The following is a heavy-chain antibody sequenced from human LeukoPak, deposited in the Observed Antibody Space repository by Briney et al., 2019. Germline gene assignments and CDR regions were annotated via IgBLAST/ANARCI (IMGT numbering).Heavy chain of an antibody. CDR3: AREGVWNWFDP. CDR1: GFTFSYYA. CDR2: ISDSGGET. Sequence: PGGSLRLSCAASGFTFSYYAMSWVRQAPGRGLEWVSVISDSGGETSYADSGKGRFTISRDNSKNTLYLQMNSLRAEDTAVYYCAREGVWNWFDPWGQGTLVTVSS. J-gene: IGHJ5*02. V-gene: IGHV3-23*01.